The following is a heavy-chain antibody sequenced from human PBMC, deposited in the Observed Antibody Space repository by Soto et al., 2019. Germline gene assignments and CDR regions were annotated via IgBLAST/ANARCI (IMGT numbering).Heavy chain of an antibody. J-gene: IGHJ4*02. CDR1: GFTFSSYG. Sequence: QVQLVESGGGVGQPGRSLRLSCAASGFTFSSYGMHWVRQAPGKGLAWVAVIWYDGSNKYYADSVKGRFTISRDNSKNPLYLQRNSLRAKVTALYHCARDIDWYTSLSDFDYWGQGTLVTVSS. CDR2: IWYDGSNK. D-gene: IGHD6-6*01. V-gene: IGHV3-33*01. CDR3: ARDIDWYTSLSDFDY.